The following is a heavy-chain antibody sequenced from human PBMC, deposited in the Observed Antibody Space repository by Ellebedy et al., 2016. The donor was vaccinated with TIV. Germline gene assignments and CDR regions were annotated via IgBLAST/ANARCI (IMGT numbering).Heavy chain of an antibody. CDR2: IYPGDSDT. Sequence: GESLKISCKGSGYSFTNYWFGWVRQMPGKGLEWMWIIYPGDSDTRYSPSFQGQVTISADRSITTAYLQWSSLKASDTAMYYCARGGYDPRAPSDYWGQGTLVTVSS. D-gene: IGHD5-12*01. V-gene: IGHV5-51*01. CDR3: ARGGYDPRAPSDY. CDR1: GYSFTNYW. J-gene: IGHJ4*02.